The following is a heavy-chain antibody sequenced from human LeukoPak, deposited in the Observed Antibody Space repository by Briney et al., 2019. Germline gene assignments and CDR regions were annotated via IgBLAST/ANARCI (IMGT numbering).Heavy chain of an antibody. D-gene: IGHD3-22*01. CDR2: MSVSGGST. CDR3: AKDGVGDSSGYYLLEH. V-gene: IGHV3-23*01. Sequence: QPGGSLSLSCAASGFTFTSYAMSWVRQAPGKGLEWVSAMSVSGGSTYYADSVKGRFTVSRDNSKNTLYLEMRSLRGEDTAVYYCAKDGVGDSSGYYLLEHWGQGTLVTVSS. J-gene: IGHJ1*01. CDR1: GFTFTSYA.